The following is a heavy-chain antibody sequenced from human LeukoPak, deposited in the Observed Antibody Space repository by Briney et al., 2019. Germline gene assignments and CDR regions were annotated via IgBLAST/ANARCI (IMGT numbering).Heavy chain of an antibody. CDR1: GGSIFSYY. D-gene: IGHD3-22*01. V-gene: IGHV4-4*08. CDR2: IYSNGIT. CDR3: ARRAYYDSSGYHPTAGYFDL. Sequence: SEILILTCTVSGGSIFSYYWNWIRQPPGKGLEWLGYIYSNGITNYSPSLRSRGTISIATSKNQISLRLTSVTAADTAIYYCARRAYYDSSGYHPTAGYFDLWGRGTVVTVSS. J-gene: IGHJ2*01.